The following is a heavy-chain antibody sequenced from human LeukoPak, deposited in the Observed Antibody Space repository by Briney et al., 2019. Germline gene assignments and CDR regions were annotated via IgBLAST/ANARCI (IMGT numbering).Heavy chain of an antibody. V-gene: IGHV1-2*06. D-gene: IGHD2-21*01. Sequence: ASVTVSCKASGYTFTGYYIHWVRQAPGQGLEWMGRINPNNGATNYAQKFQGRVTVTRDTSISIVYMELRRLRSDDTAVYYCARDLKYQLLLGWFDPWGQGSLVTVSS. CDR2: INPNNGAT. CDR1: GYTFTGYY. J-gene: IGHJ5*02. CDR3: ARDLKYQLLLGWFDP.